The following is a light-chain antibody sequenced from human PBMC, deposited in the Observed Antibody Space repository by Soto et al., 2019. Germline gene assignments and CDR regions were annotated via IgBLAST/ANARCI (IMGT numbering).Light chain of an antibody. CDR3: QSYDSRLTGYV. CDR1: SSNIGANYD. J-gene: IGLJ6*01. Sequence: QSVLTQPPSVSGAPGQRVTISCTGSSSNIGANYDVNWYQLLPGTAPKLLIHGNINRPSGVPDRFSGSKSGTSASLAITELQAEDEADYYCQSYDSRLTGYVFGSGTKLTVL. V-gene: IGLV1-40*01. CDR2: GNI.